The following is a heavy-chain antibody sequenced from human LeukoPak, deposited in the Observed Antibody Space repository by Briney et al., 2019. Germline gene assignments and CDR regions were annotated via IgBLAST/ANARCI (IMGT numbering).Heavy chain of an antibody. CDR1: GYTFTSYG. Sequence: ASVKVSCKASGYTFTSYGISWVRQAPGQGLEWMGWISAYNGNTNYARKLQGRVTLTTDTSTSTAYMELRSLRSDDTAVYYCARGGYYDSSAHDAFDIWGQGTMVTVSS. D-gene: IGHD3-22*01. CDR2: ISAYNGNT. V-gene: IGHV1-18*01. J-gene: IGHJ3*02. CDR3: ARGGYYDSSAHDAFDI.